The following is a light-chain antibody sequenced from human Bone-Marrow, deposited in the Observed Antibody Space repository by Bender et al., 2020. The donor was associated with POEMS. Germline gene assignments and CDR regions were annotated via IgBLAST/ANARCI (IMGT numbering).Light chain of an antibody. CDR2: NNS. J-gene: IGLJ3*02. CDR3: ATWDDSLNGWV. V-gene: IGLV1-44*01. CDR1: SSKFGSYP. Sequence: QSVLTQPPSASGTPGQMVTISCSGSSSKFGSYPVNWYQQLPGAAPKLVIFNNSQRPSGVPDRFSGSNSGTSASLAISGLLSDDEAKFYSATWDDSLNGWVFGGGTKLTVL.